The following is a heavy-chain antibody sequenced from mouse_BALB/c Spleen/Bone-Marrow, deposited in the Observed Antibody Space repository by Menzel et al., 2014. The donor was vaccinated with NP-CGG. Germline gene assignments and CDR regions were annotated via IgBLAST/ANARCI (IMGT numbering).Heavy chain of an antibody. J-gene: IGHJ1*01. D-gene: IGHD2-3*01. CDR1: GYTFTSYW. Sequence: VQLQQFGAELVKPGAPVKLFCKASGYTFTSYWTNWVKQRPGRGLEWIGRIDPSDSETHYNQKFKDKATLTVDKSSSTAYIQLSSLTSEDSAVYYCARSHGYYPYWYFDVWGAGTTVTGSS. CDR2: IDPSDSET. V-gene: IGHV1-69*02. CDR3: ARSHGYYPYWYFDV.